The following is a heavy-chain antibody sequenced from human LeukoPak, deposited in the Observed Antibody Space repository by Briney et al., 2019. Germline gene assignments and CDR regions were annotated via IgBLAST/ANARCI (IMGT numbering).Heavy chain of an antibody. CDR1: GGSISSSNW. Sequence: NPSGTLSLTCAASGGSISSSNWWSWVRQPPGKGLEWIGEINHSGSTNYNPSLKSRVTMSVDTSKNQFSLKLSSVTAADTAVYYCARDSSSWSPRNYYYMDVWGKGTTVTVSS. D-gene: IGHD6-13*01. J-gene: IGHJ6*03. CDR3: ARDSSSWSPRNYYYMDV. CDR2: INHSGST. V-gene: IGHV4-4*02.